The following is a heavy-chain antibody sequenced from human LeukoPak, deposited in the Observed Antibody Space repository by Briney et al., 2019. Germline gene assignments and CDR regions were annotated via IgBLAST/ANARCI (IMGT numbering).Heavy chain of an antibody. V-gene: IGHV4-38-2*02. CDR2: IYHSGST. J-gene: IGHJ4*02. CDR1: GYSISSGYY. D-gene: IGHD3-10*01. CDR3: AGVVWDIRGSGSYLKYYFDY. Sequence: SETLSLTCTVSGYSISSGYYWGWIRQPPGKGLEWIGSIYHSGSTYYNPSLKSRVTISVDTSKNQFSLKLSSVTAADTAVYYCAGVVWDIRGSGSYLKYYFDYWGQGTLVTVSS.